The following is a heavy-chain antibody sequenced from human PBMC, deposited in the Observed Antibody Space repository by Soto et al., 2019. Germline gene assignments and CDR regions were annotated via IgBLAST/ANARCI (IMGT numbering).Heavy chain of an antibody. V-gene: IGHV1-3*01. Sequence: GASVKVSCKASGYTFSTLPIHWGRQAPGQNLEWMGWINAANGDTGYSQNFQGRVTITRDTSASTAYMELSGLRSEDTAVYYCARKDYYGSGSYHFDYWGQGTLVTVSS. CDR3: ARKDYYGSGSYHFDY. CDR2: INAANGDT. J-gene: IGHJ4*02. D-gene: IGHD3-10*01. CDR1: GYTFSTLP.